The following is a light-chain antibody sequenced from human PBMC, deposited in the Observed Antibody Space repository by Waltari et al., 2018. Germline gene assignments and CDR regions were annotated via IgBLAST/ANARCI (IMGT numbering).Light chain of an antibody. J-gene: IGKJ2*01. Sequence: IQMTQSPSALSASVGDRVTITCRASQRINTWMAWYQRRPGKAPKVLIYDVSTLESGVPSRFSGSGSGTEFTLAINNLQPEDFATYYCQQYYRYYTFGQGTKLEIK. CDR2: DVS. CDR1: QRINTW. CDR3: QQYYRYYT. V-gene: IGKV1-5*01.